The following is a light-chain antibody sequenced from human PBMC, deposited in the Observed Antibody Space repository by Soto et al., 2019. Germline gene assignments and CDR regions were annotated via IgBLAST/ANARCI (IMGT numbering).Light chain of an antibody. CDR3: QQYNSYSSGT. J-gene: IGKJ1*01. Sequence: DIQMTQSPSTLSASVGDRVTITCRASQNLNSWLAWYQQKPGKAPKLLIYKASSLESGVPSRFSGSGSGTEFTLPINSLQPDDFAIYYCQQYNSYSSGTFGQGTKVEIK. CDR2: KAS. CDR1: QNLNSW. V-gene: IGKV1-5*03.